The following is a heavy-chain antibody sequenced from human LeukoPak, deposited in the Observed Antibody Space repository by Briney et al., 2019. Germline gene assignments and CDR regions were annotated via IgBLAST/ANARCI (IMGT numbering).Heavy chain of an antibody. Sequence: ASVKVSCKASGYTFTSYGISWVRQAPGQGLEWMGWISAYNGNTNYAQKLQGRVTMTTDTSTSTAYMELRSLRSDDTAVYYCARDGPNYYDSNGYYRPWGQGTLVTVSS. CDR1: GYTFTSYG. J-gene: IGHJ5*02. CDR3: ARDGPNYYDSNGYYRP. V-gene: IGHV1-18*01. CDR2: ISAYNGNT. D-gene: IGHD3-22*01.